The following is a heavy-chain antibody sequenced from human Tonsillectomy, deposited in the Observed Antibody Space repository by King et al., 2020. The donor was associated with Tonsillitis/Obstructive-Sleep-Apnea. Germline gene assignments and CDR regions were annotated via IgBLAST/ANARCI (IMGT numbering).Heavy chain of an antibody. CDR2: INSDGSST. CDR3: ASGSGWDGVDY. V-gene: IGHV3-74*01. Sequence: VQLVESGGGLVQPGGSLRLSCAASGFTFNNYWMQWVRQAPGNGLVWVSRINSDGSSTSYADSVKGRFTISRDNAKNTLYLQMNSLRAEDTAVYYCASGSGWDGVDYWGQGTLVTVSS. J-gene: IGHJ4*02. CDR1: GFTFNNYW. D-gene: IGHD6-19*01.